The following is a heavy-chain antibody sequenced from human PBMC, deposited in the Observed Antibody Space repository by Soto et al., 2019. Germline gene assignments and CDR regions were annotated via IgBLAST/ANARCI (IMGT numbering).Heavy chain of an antibody. Sequence: ASAEVSWEASGDGLVSRYMRWVRQAPRQGLEWMGFINPSGGSATLAQKFQGRVTMTRDTSTSTVYMELTILRSEDAAVYYCARDYLSSKLSLSYFDFWGQGTLVTVSS. CDR2: INPSGGSA. CDR3: ARDYLSSKLSLSYFDF. CDR1: GDGLVSRY. V-gene: IGHV1-46*01. D-gene: IGHD2-2*01. J-gene: IGHJ4*02.